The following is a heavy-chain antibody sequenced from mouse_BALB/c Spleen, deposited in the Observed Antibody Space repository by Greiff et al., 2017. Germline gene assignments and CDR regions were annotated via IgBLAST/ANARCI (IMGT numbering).Heavy chain of an antibody. CDR1: GFSLTSYD. J-gene: IGHJ2*01. Sequence: QVQLKESGPGLVAPSQSLSITCTVSGFSLTSYDISWIRQPPGKGLEWLGVIWTGGGTNYNSAFMSRLSISKDNSKSQVFLKMNSLQTDDTAIYYCVRDGPNYFDYWGQGTALTVSS. V-gene: IGHV2-9-2*01. CDR2: IWTGGGT. CDR3: VRDGPNYFDY.